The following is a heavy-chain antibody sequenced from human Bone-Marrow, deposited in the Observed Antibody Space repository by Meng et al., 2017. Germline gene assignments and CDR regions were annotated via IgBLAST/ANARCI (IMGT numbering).Heavy chain of an antibody. CDR2: ISWDSGST. CDR3: AKDNYYYYGMDV. Sequence: GESLKISCAASGFTFDDYTMHWVRQAPGKGLEWVSLISWDSGSTYYADSVKGRFTISRDNSKNSLYLQMNSLRTEDTALYYCAKDNYYYYGMDVWGQGTTVTVSS. V-gene: IGHV3-43*01. J-gene: IGHJ6*02. CDR1: GFTFDDYT.